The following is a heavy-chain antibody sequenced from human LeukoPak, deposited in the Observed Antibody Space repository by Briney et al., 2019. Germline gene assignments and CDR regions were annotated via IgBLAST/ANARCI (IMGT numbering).Heavy chain of an antibody. CDR3: AHGGDNWGHFYFDY. J-gene: IGHJ4*02. CDR2: IYWNDDK. CDR1: GFSLSASGMG. Sequence: QSGPTLVKPTQTLTLTCTFSGFSLSASGMGVGWIRQPPGKALEWLALIYWNDDKRSRPSLHSRLTITKDTSKNQVVLTLTNTDPTDTATYYCAHGGDNWGHFYFDYWGQGTLVTVSS. D-gene: IGHD7-27*01. V-gene: IGHV2-5*01.